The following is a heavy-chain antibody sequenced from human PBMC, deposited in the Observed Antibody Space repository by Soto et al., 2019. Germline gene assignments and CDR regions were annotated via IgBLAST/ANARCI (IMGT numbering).Heavy chain of an antibody. J-gene: IGHJ4*02. V-gene: IGHV1-2*02. CDR1: GSTFTRSY. D-gene: IGHD1-1*01. CDR2: ISPNNGDT. CDR3: ARSSPLLWETGTTGVDD. Sequence: QVQLVQSGAEVRKPGASLKVSCKTSGSTFTRSYIHWVRQAPGQGLEWMGWISPNNGDTHFAQRFQGRVTMTRDTSIGTAYMELSSLTSDDTAVYYCARSSPLLWETGTTGVDDWGQGTLVTVSS.